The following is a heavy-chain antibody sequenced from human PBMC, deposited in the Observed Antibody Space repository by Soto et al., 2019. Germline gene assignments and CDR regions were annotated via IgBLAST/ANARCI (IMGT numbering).Heavy chain of an antibody. Sequence: QVQLVESGGGVVQPGRSLRLSCAASGFTFNSYGMHWVRQAPGKGLEWVAVIWYDGSNKYYADSVKGRFTISRDNSKNTLYLQMNGLRAEDTAVYHCARDSGGYNDYWGQGTLVTVSS. CDR3: ARDSGGYNDY. D-gene: IGHD3-22*01. V-gene: IGHV3-33*01. J-gene: IGHJ4*02. CDR2: IWYDGSNK. CDR1: GFTFNSYG.